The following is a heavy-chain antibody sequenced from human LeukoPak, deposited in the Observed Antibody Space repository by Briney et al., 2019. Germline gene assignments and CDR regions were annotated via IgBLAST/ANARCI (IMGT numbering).Heavy chain of an antibody. CDR1: RFTFSSYD. V-gene: IGHV3-48*01. CDR3: AGGAPVYSSGWYGSRFDY. CDR2: ISSGSSSTR. D-gene: IGHD6-19*01. Sequence: PGGSLRLSWAASRFTFSSYDMYWVRQAPGKGLEWVSYISSGSSSTRYYADSVKGRFTISRDNAKNSLYLQMNSLRAEDTAVYYCAGGAPVYSSGWYGSRFDYWGKGTLVTVSS. J-gene: IGHJ4*02.